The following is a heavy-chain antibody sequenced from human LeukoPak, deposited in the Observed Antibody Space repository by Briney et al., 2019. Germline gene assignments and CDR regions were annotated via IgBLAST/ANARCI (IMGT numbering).Heavy chain of an antibody. CDR3: ARVNPYYYDSSGYYGYYYYYYIDV. J-gene: IGHJ6*03. V-gene: IGHV4-61*01. D-gene: IGHD3-22*01. CDR1: GGSISSSSYY. CDR2: IYYSGST. Sequence: SQTLSLTCTVSGGSISSSSYYWSWIRQPPGKGLEWIGYIYYSGSTNYNPSLKSRVTISVDTSKNQFSLKLSSVTAADTAVYYCARVNPYYYDSSGYYGYYYYYYIDVWGKGTTVTISS.